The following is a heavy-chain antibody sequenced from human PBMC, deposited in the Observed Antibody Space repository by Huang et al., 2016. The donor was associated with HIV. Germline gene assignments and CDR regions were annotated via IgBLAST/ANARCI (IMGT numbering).Heavy chain of an antibody. J-gene: IGHJ1*01. CDR1: GGSFNDYQ. D-gene: IGHD6-19*01. Sequence: QVQLQQLGAGLLKPSETLSLTCAASGGSFNDYQWIWIRQAPGKGLEWIGDVNHHGVNNYSPSLSSRLTISMNTSKRQFSVRLTSVTAADTGVYYCATGFLSHTSAWSPGHWGQGTLVTVSS. CDR3: ATGFLSHTSAWSPGH. V-gene: IGHV4-34*02. CDR2: VNHHGVN.